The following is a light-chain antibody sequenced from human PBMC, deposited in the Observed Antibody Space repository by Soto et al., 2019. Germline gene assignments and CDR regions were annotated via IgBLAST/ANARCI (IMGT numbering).Light chain of an antibody. Sequence: DIVMTQIPLSLSVTPGRAASISCKSSQTARHSDGRTYLYWYRQKPGQPPHLLIYEVSNRFSGVPERFSGSRSGTDFTLNISRVEADDVGVYYCMQNIDLPPTFGQGTKLEIK. CDR1: QTARHSDGRTY. CDR3: MQNIDLPPT. V-gene: IGKV2D-29*01. J-gene: IGKJ2*01. CDR2: EVS.